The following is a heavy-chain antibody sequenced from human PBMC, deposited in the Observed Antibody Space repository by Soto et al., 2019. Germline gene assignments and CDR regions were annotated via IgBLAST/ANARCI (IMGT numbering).Heavy chain of an antibody. D-gene: IGHD2-2*01. Sequence: QVQLQESGPGLVKPSETLSLTCTVSGGSISSYYWSWIRQPPGRGLEWIGYIYYSGSTNCNPPLKSRVTISVDTSQIPFCLKLSSVAAADTAVYYCASSIVVVPAAAYYYGTDVWGRGTTVTVSS. V-gene: IGHV4-59*01. CDR3: ASSIVVVPAAAYYYGTDV. CDR2: IYYSGST. J-gene: IGHJ6*02. CDR1: GGSISSYY.